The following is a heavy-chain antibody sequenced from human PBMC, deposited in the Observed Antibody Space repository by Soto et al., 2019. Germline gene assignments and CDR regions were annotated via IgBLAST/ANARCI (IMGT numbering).Heavy chain of an antibody. D-gene: IGHD5-18*01. V-gene: IGHV3-30*18. CDR1: GFTFSSYG. J-gene: IGHJ4*02. CDR2: ISYDGSNK. Sequence: GGSLRLSCAASGFTFSSYGMHWVRQAPGKGLEWVAVISYDGSNKYYADSVKGRFTISRDNSKNTLYLQMNSLRAEDTAVYYCAKGGAWYSYGAPFDYWGQGTLVTVPS. CDR3: AKGGAWYSYGAPFDY.